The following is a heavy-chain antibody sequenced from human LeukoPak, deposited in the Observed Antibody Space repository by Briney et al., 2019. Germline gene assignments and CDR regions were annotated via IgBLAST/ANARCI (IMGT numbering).Heavy chain of an antibody. J-gene: IGHJ4*02. V-gene: IGHV1-2*02. CDR1: GYTFTGYY. Sequence: ASVKVSCKASGYTFTGYYMHWVRQAPGQGLEWMGWINPNSGGTNYAQKFQGRVTMTRDTSISTAYMELSRLRSDDTAVYYCARALTVLRYFDWLLWGQGTLVTVSS. CDR3: ARALTVLRYFDWLL. CDR2: INPNSGGT. D-gene: IGHD3-9*01.